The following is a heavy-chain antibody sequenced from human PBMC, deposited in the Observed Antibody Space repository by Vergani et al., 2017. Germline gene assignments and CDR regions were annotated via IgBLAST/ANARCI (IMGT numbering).Heavy chain of an antibody. Sequence: QVQLVESGGGVVQRGGSLRLSCATSGFTLSKYDMQWIRQGPGKGLEFVAFIQFDGSNQYYADSVKGRFTLSRDFSKNTLYLQMNSLRTDDTATYYCAKHFRGWGIDYWGKGTQVIVSS. J-gene: IGHJ4*02. CDR1: GFTLSKYD. CDR2: IQFDGSNQ. V-gene: IGHV3-30*02. D-gene: IGHD3-16*01. CDR3: AKHFRGWGIDY.